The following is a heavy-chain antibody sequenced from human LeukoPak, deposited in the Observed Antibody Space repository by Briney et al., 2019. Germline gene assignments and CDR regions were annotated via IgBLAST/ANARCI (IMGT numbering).Heavy chain of an antibody. D-gene: IGHD1-26*01. Sequence: GGSLRLSCAASGFTFSSYGMHWVRQAPGKGLEWVAFIRYDGSNKYYADSVKGRFTISRDNSKNTLYLQMNSLRAEDTAVYYCAKPLKWELTRGAFDIWGQGAMVTVSS. J-gene: IGHJ3*02. CDR1: GFTFSSYG. CDR3: AKPLKWELTRGAFDI. V-gene: IGHV3-30*02. CDR2: IRYDGSNK.